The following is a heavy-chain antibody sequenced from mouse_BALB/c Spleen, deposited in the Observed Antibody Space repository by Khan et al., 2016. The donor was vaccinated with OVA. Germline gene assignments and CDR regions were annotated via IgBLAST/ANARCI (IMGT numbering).Heavy chain of an antibody. D-gene: IGHD1-1*01. J-gene: IGHJ2*01. CDR3: ATSYFYGYYFDY. CDR2: ISGDSTTI. V-gene: IGHV5-17*02. Sequence: EVELVESGGGLVQPGGSRKLSCAASGFTFSSYGVHWVCQAPERGLEWVAYISGDSTTIYYADTVTGLFTISRDNPKNTVFLQMTSLMSDDTAKYYCATSYFYGYYFDYWGQGTTLTVSS. CDR1: GFTFSSYG.